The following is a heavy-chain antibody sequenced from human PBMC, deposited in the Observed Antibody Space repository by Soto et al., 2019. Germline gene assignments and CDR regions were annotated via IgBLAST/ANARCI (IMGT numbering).Heavy chain of an antibody. D-gene: IGHD3-22*01. J-gene: IGHJ4*02. CDR3: ASSGYHTLDY. CDR2: IYYSGST. Sequence: PSETLSLTCIVSGGSISSSSYYWGWIRQPPGKGLEWIGSIYYSGSTYYNPSLKSRVTISLDTSKNQFSLKLSSLTAADTAVYNCASSGYHTLDYWGQGALVTVSS. V-gene: IGHV4-39*01. CDR1: GGSISSSSYY.